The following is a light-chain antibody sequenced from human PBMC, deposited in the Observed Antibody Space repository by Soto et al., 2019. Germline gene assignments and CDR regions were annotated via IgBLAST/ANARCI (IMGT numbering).Light chain of an antibody. CDR2: GAS. J-gene: IGKJ1*01. Sequence: EIVLTQFPGTLSLSPGERATLSCRASQSVGSNYLAWYQQRPGQPPNLLIFGASHRAPDIPDRFSGSGSGTDFALTISRLDPEDFAVYFCQQYSSSIQTFGQGTKVEIK. V-gene: IGKV3-20*01. CDR3: QQYSSSIQT. CDR1: QSVGSNY.